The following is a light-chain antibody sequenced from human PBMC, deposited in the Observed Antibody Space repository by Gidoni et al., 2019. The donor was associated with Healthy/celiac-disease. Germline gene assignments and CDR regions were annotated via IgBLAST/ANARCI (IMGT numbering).Light chain of an antibody. Sequence: EIALTQSPGTLSLSPGERATLSCRASQSVSSSYLAWYQQKPGQAPRLLIYGASSRATGIPDRFSGSGSGTDFTLTISRLEPEDFAVYYCQQYGSSPWTFXQXTKLEIK. CDR3: QQYGSSPWT. V-gene: IGKV3-20*01. J-gene: IGKJ2*01. CDR1: QSVSSSY. CDR2: GAS.